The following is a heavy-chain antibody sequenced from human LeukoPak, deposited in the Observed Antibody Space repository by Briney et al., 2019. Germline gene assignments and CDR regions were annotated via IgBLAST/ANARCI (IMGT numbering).Heavy chain of an antibody. D-gene: IGHD1-26*01. J-gene: IGHJ3*02. CDR1: GFTFSSHV. Sequence: GGSLRLSCAASGFTFSSHVMNWVRQAPGKGLEWVSTISGSGDRAYHADSVKGRFTISRDNSKSTLYLQMNSLRAEDTAVYYCARRVTVGNPWGDFDIWGQGTMVTVS. V-gene: IGHV3-23*01. CDR3: ARRVTVGNPWGDFDI. CDR2: ISGSGDRA.